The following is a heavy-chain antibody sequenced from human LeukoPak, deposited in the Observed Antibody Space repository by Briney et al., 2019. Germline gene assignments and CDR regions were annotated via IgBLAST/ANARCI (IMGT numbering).Heavy chain of an antibody. J-gene: IGHJ6*02. D-gene: IGHD6-13*01. CDR3: TKRSGGRSIAASTDYYYDMDV. CDR1: GFSFDDYA. Sequence: PGGSLRLSCAASGFSFDDYAMHWVRQAPGKGLEWVSGITWNSRDIGYADSVKGRFTISRDNAKKSLFLQMDSLRPEDTALYYCTKRSGGRSIAASTDYYYDMDVWGQGTTVTVSS. V-gene: IGHV3-9*01. CDR2: ITWNSRDI.